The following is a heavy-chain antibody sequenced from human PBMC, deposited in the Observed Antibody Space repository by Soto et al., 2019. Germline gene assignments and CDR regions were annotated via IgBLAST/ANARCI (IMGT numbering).Heavy chain of an antibody. Sequence: EVQLLESGGGLVQPGGSLRLSCAASGFTFSSYAMSWVRQAPGKGLEWVSAISGSGGSTYYADSVKGRFTISRDNSKNTLYLQMNSPRAEDTAVYYCAKDLARVGLLFDYWGQGTLVTVSS. D-gene: IGHD3-10*01. CDR2: ISGSGGST. CDR1: GFTFSSYA. V-gene: IGHV3-23*01. CDR3: AKDLARVGLLFDY. J-gene: IGHJ4*02.